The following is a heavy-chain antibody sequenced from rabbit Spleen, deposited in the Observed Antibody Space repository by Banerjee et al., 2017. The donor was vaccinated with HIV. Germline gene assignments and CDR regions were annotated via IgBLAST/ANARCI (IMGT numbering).Heavy chain of an antibody. V-gene: IGHV1S45*01. CDR3: ARSDGGVGWGSGL. CDR1: GFSFSNSYY. J-gene: IGHJ4*01. CDR2: IYVGNNVYT. D-gene: IGHD4-1*01. Sequence: QEQLVESGGGLVKPGASLTLTCKASGFSFSNSYYMCWVRQAPGKGPEWIACIYVGNNVYTYYASWAKGRFTISKTSSTTVTLQMTSLTAADTATYLCARSDGGVGWGSGLWGPGTLVTVS.